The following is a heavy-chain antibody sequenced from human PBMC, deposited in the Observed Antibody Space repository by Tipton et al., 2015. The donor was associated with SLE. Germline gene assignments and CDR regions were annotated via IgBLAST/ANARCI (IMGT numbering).Heavy chain of an antibody. CDR3: ARAGLRKGPGIPGWFYP. Sequence: TLSLTCTVSGDSISSHYWAWIRQSPGKGLEWIEYIYYTGNSSYNPSLKSRVSTSVDTSKNQFSLRLTSVTAAETAVYYCARAGLRKGPGIPGWFYPWGQGILVTVSS. D-gene: IGHD3-3*01. CDR2: IYYTGNS. V-gene: IGHV4-59*11. CDR1: GDSISSHY. J-gene: IGHJ5*02.